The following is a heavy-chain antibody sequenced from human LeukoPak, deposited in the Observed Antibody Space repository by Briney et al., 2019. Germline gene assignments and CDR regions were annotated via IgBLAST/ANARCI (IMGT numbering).Heavy chain of an antibody. CDR1: GFTFSSYA. D-gene: IGHD6-13*01. J-gene: IGHJ4*02. Sequence: PGRSLRLSWAASGFTFSSYAMHWVRQAQGKGLEWVAVISYDGSNKYYADSVKGRFTISRDNSKNTLYLQMNSLRAEDTAVYYCAKGRSGIATAGLHYWGQGTLVTVSS. CDR3: AKGRSGIATAGLHY. CDR2: ISYDGSNK. V-gene: IGHV3-30-3*01.